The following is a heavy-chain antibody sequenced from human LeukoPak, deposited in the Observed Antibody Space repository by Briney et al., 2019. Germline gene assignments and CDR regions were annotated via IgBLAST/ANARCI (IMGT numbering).Heavy chain of an antibody. CDR3: ARLYDFWSGYWFFDP. J-gene: IGHJ5*02. CDR1: GGSISSGDYY. Sequence: PSETLSLTCTVSGGSISSGDYYWSWIRQPPGKGLEWIGYIYYSGSTYYNPSLKSRVTISVDTSKNQFSLKLSSVTAADTAVYYCARLYDFWSGYWFFDPWGQGTLVTVSS. D-gene: IGHD3-3*01. CDR2: IYYSGST. V-gene: IGHV4-30-4*01.